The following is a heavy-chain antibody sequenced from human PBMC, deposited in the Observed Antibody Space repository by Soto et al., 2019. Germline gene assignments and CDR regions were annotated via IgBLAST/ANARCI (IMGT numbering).Heavy chain of an antibody. CDR2: IIPIFGTA. J-gene: IGHJ4*02. Sequence: QVQLVQSGAEVKKPGSSVKVSCKASGGTFSSYAISWVRQAPGQGLEWMGGIIPIFGTANYAQKFQGRVTITADESTSTAYMELSSLRSEDTAVYYCVSRLDYYGESGYFDYWGQGTLVTVSS. CDR1: GGTFSSYA. V-gene: IGHV1-69*01. D-gene: IGHD3-10*01. CDR3: VSRLDYYGESGYFDY.